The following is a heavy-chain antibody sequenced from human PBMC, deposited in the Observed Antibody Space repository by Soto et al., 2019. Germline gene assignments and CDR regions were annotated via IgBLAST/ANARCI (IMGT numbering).Heavy chain of an antibody. CDR2: ISGSGGST. CDR1: GFTFSSYG. D-gene: IGHD3-22*01. J-gene: IGHJ4*02. Sequence: GGSLILSCAAAGFTFSSYGMSWVRKAPGKGLEWVSAISGSGGSTYYADSVKGRFTISRDNSKNTLYLQMNSLRAEDTAIYYCAKKKPPRLIVVVSKPQYYFDYWGQGTLVTVSS. V-gene: IGHV3-23*01. CDR3: AKKKPPRLIVVVSKPQYYFDY.